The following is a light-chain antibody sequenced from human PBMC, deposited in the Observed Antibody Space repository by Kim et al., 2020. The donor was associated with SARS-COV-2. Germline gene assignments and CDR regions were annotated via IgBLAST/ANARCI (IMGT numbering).Light chain of an antibody. J-gene: IGLJ3*02. CDR1: SLRSYY. Sequence: SSELTQDPAVSVALGQTVRITCQGDSLRSYYASWYQQKPGQAPDLVIYEKNNRPSGIPDRFSGSSSGNTASLTITGAQAEDEADYYCNSRESGVNHVVFG. V-gene: IGLV3-19*01. CDR3: NSRESGVNHVV. CDR2: EKN.